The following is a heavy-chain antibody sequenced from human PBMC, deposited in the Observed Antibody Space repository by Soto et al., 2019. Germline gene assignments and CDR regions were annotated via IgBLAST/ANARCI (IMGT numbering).Heavy chain of an antibody. V-gene: IGHV3-23*01. J-gene: IGHJ2*01. CDR1: GFTFSSYA. CDR2: ISGSGGST. CDR3: AKGREYFDL. Sequence: EVQLLESGGGLVQPGGSLRLSCAASGFTFSSYAMSWFRQAPGKGLEWVSAISGSGGSTYYADSAKGRFTISRDNTKNTLYLQMNSQRAEDTAVYYCAKGREYFDLWGRGTLVTVSS.